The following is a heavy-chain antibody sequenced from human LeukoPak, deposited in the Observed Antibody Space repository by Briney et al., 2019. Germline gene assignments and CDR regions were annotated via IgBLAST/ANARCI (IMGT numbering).Heavy chain of an antibody. J-gene: IGHJ4*02. Sequence: PGRSLRLSCAASGFTLRSYGMHWVRQAPGKVLEWVAVISYDGGKRYYADSVKGRFTISRDNSKNTLSLQMSSLRAEDTALYYCAKEGWTSSWILSFDYWGQGTLVTVSS. V-gene: IGHV3-30*18. CDR2: ISYDGGKR. D-gene: IGHD5-18*01. CDR1: GFTLRSYG. CDR3: AKEGWTSSWILSFDY.